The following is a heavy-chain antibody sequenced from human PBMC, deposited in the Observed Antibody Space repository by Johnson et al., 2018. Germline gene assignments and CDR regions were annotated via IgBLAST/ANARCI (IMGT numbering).Heavy chain of an antibody. D-gene: IGHD5-24*01. CDR3: EKGRDGYKLGWSFDY. J-gene: IGHJ4*02. V-gene: IGHV3-9*01. CDR1: GFTFDDYA. Sequence: VQLVESGGGLVQPGRSLRLSCAASGFTFDDYAMHWVRQAPGKGLEWVSGINWNSGSIAYADSVKGRFTISRDNTKTSLYLQMNSLRAEDTAFYYCEKGRDGYKLGWSFDYGGLGTLVTVSS. CDR2: INWNSGSI.